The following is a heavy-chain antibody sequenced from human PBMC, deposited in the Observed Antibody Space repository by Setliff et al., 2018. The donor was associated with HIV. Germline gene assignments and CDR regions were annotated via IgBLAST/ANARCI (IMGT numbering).Heavy chain of an antibody. J-gene: IGHJ3*02. Sequence: SETLSLTCAVYNGSFSEYYWTWVRQPPGKELEWIGEISHSGRTNYNPSLKSRVTISVDTSKNQFSLKLSSVTAADTAVYYCARGPLDSSGYRSDAFDIWGQGTMVTVSS. CDR1: NGSFSEYY. D-gene: IGHD3-22*01. CDR3: ARGPLDSSGYRSDAFDI. V-gene: IGHV4-34*01. CDR2: ISHSGRT.